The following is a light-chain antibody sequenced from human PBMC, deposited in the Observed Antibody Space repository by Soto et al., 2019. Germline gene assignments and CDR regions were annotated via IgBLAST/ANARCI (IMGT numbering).Light chain of an antibody. CDR2: GAS. CDR1: SSDVGSSDL. V-gene: IGLV2-23*01. J-gene: IGLJ1*01. CDR3: CSYASTSPYV. Sequence: QSVLTQPASVSGSPGQSITISCIGTSSDVGSSDLVSWYQQHPDTAPKLLIYGASKRPSGVSNRFSGSKSGNTASLTMSGLQAEDEADHYCCSYASTSPYVFGAGTKVTVL.